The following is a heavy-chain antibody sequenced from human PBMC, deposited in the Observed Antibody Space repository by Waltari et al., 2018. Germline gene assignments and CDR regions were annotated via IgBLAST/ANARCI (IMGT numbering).Heavy chain of an antibody. D-gene: IGHD2-2*01. CDR3: ATSADAPGNY. J-gene: IGHJ4*02. V-gene: IGHV3-7*01. CDR1: GLNLGTYW. CDR2: IRQDGSAK. Sequence: EVQLVESGGGLVQPGGSLRLSCAASGLNLGTYWMSWVRQAPGEGRGWLANIRQDGSAKYYVDSVRGRFTISRDNAKNSLYLQMNSLRAEDTAMYYCATSADAPGNYWGQGTLVTVSS.